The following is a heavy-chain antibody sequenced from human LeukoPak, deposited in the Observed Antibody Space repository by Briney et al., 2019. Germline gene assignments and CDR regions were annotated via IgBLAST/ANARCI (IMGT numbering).Heavy chain of an antibody. CDR3: STLWYGA. CDR1: GFTFTDAW. V-gene: IGHV3-15*01. J-gene: IGHJ5*02. D-gene: IGHD3-10*01. Sequence: PGGSLRLSCAASGFTFTDAWMYWVRQAPGKGLEWVGRIKSKTDGGTSDYAAPVTGRFTISRDDSKSTLYLEMNSLKTEDTGVYYCSTLWYGAWGQGTLVTVSS. CDR2: IKSKTDGGTS.